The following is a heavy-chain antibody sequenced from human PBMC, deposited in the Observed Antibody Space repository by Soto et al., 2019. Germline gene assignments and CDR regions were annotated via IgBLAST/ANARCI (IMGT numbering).Heavy chain of an antibody. D-gene: IGHD4-17*01. J-gene: IGHJ4*02. CDR3: ARVVHYGGDY. Sequence: GGSLRLSCAASGFTFSSYWMYWVRQAPGKGLVWVSRINSDGSSISYADSVKGRFTISRDNAKNTLHLQMSSLRAEDTAVYYCARVVHYGGDYWGQGTLVTVSS. V-gene: IGHV3-74*01. CDR1: GFTFSSYW. CDR2: INSDGSSI.